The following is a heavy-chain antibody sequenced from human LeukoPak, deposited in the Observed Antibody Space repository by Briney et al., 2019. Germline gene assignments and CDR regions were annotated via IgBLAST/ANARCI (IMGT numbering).Heavy chain of an antibody. D-gene: IGHD3-22*01. CDR2: ISYDGSNK. J-gene: IGHJ6*02. CDR3: AKDRSYYDSGDGMDV. V-gene: IGHV3-30*18. Sequence: GGSLRLSCAASGFTFSSYGMHWVRQAPGKGLEWVAVISYDGSNKYYADSVKGRFTISRDNSKNTLYLQMNSLRAEDTAVYYCAKDRSYYDSGDGMDVWGQGTTVTVSS. CDR1: GFTFSSYG.